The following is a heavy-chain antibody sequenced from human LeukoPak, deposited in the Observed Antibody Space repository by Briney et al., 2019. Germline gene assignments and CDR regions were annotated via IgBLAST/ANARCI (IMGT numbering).Heavy chain of an antibody. CDR3: ARGGNDFWSGYNWFDP. J-gene: IGHJ5*02. CDR2: MNPNSGNT. V-gene: IGHV1-8*01. D-gene: IGHD3-3*01. Sequence: VASVKVSCKASGYTVTSYDINWVRQATGQGLEWMGWMNPNSGNTGYAQKFQGRVTMTRDTSISTAYMELSSLRSEDTAVYYCARGGNDFWSGYNWFDPWGQGTLVTVSS. CDR1: GYTVTSYD.